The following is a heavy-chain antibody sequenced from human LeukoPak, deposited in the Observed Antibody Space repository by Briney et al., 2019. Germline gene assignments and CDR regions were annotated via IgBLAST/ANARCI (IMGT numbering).Heavy chain of an antibody. Sequence: SVKVSCKASGGTFSSYAISWVRQAPGKGVEWVGGIISIFGTSNYAQLFGGRVTITKDDSRSTAYMELSSLRSEDTAVYYCAREHPDSPLFQHWGEGTLVTVPS. V-gene: IGHV1-69*05. CDR2: IISIFGTS. D-gene: IGHD3-22*01. CDR1: GGTFSSYA. CDR3: AREHPDSPLFQH. J-gene: IGHJ1*01.